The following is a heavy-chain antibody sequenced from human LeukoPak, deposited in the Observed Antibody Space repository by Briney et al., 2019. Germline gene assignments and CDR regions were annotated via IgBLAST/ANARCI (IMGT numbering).Heavy chain of an antibody. Sequence: GGSLRLSCAASGFTFSSYGMHWVRQAPGKGLEWVAVISYDGSNKYYADSVKGRFTISRDNSKNTLYLQMNSLRAEDTAVYYCATGGYSSSWYDLAEYFQHWGQGTLVTVS. CDR1: GFTFSSYG. J-gene: IGHJ1*01. D-gene: IGHD6-13*01. CDR2: ISYDGSNK. CDR3: ATGGYSSSWYDLAEYFQH. V-gene: IGHV3-30*03.